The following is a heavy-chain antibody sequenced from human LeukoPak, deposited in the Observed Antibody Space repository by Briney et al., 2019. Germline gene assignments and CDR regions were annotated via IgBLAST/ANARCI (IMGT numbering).Heavy chain of an antibody. J-gene: IGHJ4*02. CDR3: AKIGIPLPTMGFFDY. CDR1: GYTFTSYY. V-gene: IGHV1-46*01. CDR2: INPSGGST. Sequence: ASVKVSCKASGYTFTSYYMHWVRQAPGQGLEWMGIINPSGGSTSYAQKFQGRVTMTRDTSTSTVYMELSSLRAEDTAVYYCAKIGIPLPTMGFFDYWGQGTLVTVSS. D-gene: IGHD3-10*01.